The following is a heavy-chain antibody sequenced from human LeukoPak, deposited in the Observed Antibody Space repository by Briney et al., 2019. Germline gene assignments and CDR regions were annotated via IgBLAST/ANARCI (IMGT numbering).Heavy chain of an antibody. J-gene: IGHJ6*02. CDR3: ARSVAIPSPYYYYYYGMDV. V-gene: IGHV1-8*01. CDR2: MNPNSGNT. Sequence: GASVKVSCKASGYTFTSYDINWVRQATGQGLEWMGWMNPNSGNTGYAQKFQGRVTTTRNTSISTAYMELSSLRSEDTAVYYCARSVAIPSPYYYYYYGMDVWGQGTTVTVSS. CDR1: GYTFTSYD. D-gene: IGHD2-2*01.